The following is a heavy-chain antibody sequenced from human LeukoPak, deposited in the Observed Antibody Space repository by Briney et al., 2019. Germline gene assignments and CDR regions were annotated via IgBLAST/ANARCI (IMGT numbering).Heavy chain of an antibody. J-gene: IGHJ4*02. CDR1: GGSISSYY. CDR3: ARVSALNGKGYSSQVADY. V-gene: IGHV4-4*07. CDR2: IYTSGST. Sequence: SETLSLACTVSGGSISSYYWSWIRQPAGKGLEWIGRIYTSGSTNYNPSLKSRVTISVDTSKNQFSLKLSSVTAADTAAYYCARVSALNGKGYSSQVADYWGQGTLVTVSS. D-gene: IGHD5-18*01.